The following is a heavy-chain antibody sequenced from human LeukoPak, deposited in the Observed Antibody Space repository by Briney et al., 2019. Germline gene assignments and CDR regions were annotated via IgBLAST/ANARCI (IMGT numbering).Heavy chain of an antibody. D-gene: IGHD1-1*01. J-gene: IGHJ4*02. CDR3: ARQRKYFDY. V-gene: IGHV4-59*01. CDR1: GGSFSSYY. Sequence: SETLSLTCAVYGGSFSSYYWTWIRQPPGRGLEWIAYIYYSGDTNYNPSLKSRVTISIDASKNQLSLKLTSVTAADTAVYYCARQRKYFDYWGQGTLVTVSS. CDR2: IYYSGDT.